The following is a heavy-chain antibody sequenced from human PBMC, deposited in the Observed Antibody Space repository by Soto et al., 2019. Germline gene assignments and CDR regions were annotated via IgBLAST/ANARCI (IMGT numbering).Heavy chain of an antibody. CDR1: GGSISSSSYY. D-gene: IGHD3-22*01. V-gene: IGHV4-39*01. CDR3: ARHSDYYDSSGFQY. Sequence: QLQLQESGPGLVKPSETLSLTCTVSGGSISSSSYYWGWIRQPPGKGLEWIGRIYYSGSTYYNPSLKSRVTISVDTSKNQFTQTLSSVTAADTAVYYCARHSDYYDSSGFQYWGQGTLVTVSS. J-gene: IGHJ1*01. CDR2: IYYSGST.